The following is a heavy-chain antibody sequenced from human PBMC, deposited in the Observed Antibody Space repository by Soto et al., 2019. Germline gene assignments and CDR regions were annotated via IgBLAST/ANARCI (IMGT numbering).Heavy chain of an antibody. D-gene: IGHD3-22*01. CDR2: ISSSGSTI. CDR3: ARGLYYYDSSGYYYYYYYGMDV. Sequence: LSLTCAASGFTFSDYYMSWIRQAPGKGLEWVSYISSSGSTIYYADSVKGRFTISRDNAKNSLYLQMNSLRAEDTAVYYCARGLYYYDSSGYYYYYYYGMDVWGQGTTVTVSS. V-gene: IGHV3-11*01. CDR1: GFTFSDYY. J-gene: IGHJ6*02.